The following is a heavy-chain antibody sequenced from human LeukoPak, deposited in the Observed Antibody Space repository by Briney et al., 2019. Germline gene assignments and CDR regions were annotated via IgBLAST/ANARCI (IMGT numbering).Heavy chain of an antibody. D-gene: IGHD6-19*01. CDR3: AAANIAVAGSRPFWFDP. V-gene: IGHV1-69*13. J-gene: IGHJ5*02. Sequence: SVKVSCKASGGTFSSYAISWVRQAPGQGLEWMGGIIPIFGTANYAQKFQGRVTITADGSTSTAYMELSSLRSEDTAVYYCAAANIAVAGSRPFWFDPWGQGTLVTVSS. CDR2: IIPIFGTA. CDR1: GGTFSSYA.